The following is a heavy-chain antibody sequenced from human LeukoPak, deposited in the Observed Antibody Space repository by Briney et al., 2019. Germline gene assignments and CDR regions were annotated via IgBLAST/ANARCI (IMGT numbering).Heavy chain of an antibody. CDR2: INPSGGST. CDR3: ARDATGYNYGSGSYCPY. CDR1: GYTFTSYY. Sequence: ASVKVSCKASGYTFTSYYMHWVREALGLGLEWMGIINPSGGSTSYAQKFQGRVTMTRDTSTSTVYMELSSLSSEATAVYYCARDATGYNYGSGSYCPYWGQGALVTVSS. D-gene: IGHD3-10*01. V-gene: IGHV1-46*03. J-gene: IGHJ4*02.